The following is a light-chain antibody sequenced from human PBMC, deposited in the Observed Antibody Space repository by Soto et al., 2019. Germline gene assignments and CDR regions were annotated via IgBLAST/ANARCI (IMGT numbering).Light chain of an antibody. Sequence: QSVLTQPPSASGTPGQRVTISCSGSSSNIGSNFVYWYQQLPGTAPKLLIYRDNQRPSGVPDRFSGSRSGTSASLAISWLRSEDEADYYCAALDDSLSGVVFGGGTKLTVL. CDR3: AALDDSLSGVV. J-gene: IGLJ2*01. CDR1: SSNIGSNF. V-gene: IGLV1-47*01. CDR2: RDN.